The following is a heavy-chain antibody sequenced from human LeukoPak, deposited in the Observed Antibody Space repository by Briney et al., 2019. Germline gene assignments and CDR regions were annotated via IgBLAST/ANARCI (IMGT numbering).Heavy chain of an antibody. V-gene: IGHV4-61*02. Sequence: PSGTLSLTCTGSGGSISSGSYYWSWIRQPAGKGLEWIGRIYTSGSTNYNPSLKSRVTISVDTSKNQFSLKLSSVTAADTALYYCARGFGYSYDLDYWGQGTLVTVSS. CDR1: GGSISSGSYY. CDR3: ARGFGYSYDLDY. J-gene: IGHJ4*02. D-gene: IGHD5-18*01. CDR2: IYTSGST.